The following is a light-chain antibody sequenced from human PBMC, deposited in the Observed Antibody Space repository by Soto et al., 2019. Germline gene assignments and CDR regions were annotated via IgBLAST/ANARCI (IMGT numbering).Light chain of an antibody. CDR1: QSVSSSY. CDR3: QQYGSSPFT. CDR2: GAS. J-gene: IGKJ5*01. V-gene: IGKV3-20*01. Sequence: EIVVTQSPGTLSLSPGERATLSCRASQSVSSSYLAWYQQKPGQAPRLLIYGASSRATGIPDRFSGSGSGTDFTLTISRLEPEDFAVYYCQQYGSSPFTFGQGTRLEF.